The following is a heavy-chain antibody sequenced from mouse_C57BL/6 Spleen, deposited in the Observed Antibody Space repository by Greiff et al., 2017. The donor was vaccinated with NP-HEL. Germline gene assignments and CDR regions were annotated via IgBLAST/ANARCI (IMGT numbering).Heavy chain of an antibody. D-gene: IGHD1-1*01. J-gene: IGHJ1*03. Sequence: VQVVESGPGLVQPSQSLSITCTVSGFSLTSYGVHWVRQSPGKGLEWLGVIWSGGSTDYNAAFISRLSISKDNSKSQVFFKMNSLQADDTAIYYCARYYGSSYVDWYFDVWGTGTTVTVSS. CDR3: ARYYGSSYVDWYFDV. V-gene: IGHV2-2*01. CDR2: IWSGGST. CDR1: GFSLTSYG.